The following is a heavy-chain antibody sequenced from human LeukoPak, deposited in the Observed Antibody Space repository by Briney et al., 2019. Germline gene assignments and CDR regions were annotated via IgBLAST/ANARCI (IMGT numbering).Heavy chain of an antibody. CDR1: GLTFSKYW. D-gene: IGHD5-18*01. CDR3: ARGYTAAFDY. Sequence: GGSLRLSCAASGLTFSKYWMHWVRQAPGKGLVWVSQINGDGSRTTYADSVEGRFTISRDNARNTLYLQMNSLRAEDTAVYYCARGYTAAFDYWGQGTLVTVSS. J-gene: IGHJ4*02. CDR2: INGDGSRT. V-gene: IGHV3-74*01.